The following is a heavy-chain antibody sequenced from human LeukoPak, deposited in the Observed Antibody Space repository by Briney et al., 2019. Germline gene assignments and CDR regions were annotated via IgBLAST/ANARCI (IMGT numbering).Heavy chain of an antibody. V-gene: IGHV3-7*01. CDR1: GFTFSSYW. Sequence: PGGSLRLSCAASGFTFSSYWMTWVRQAPGKGLAWVANIRQDGSAKYYMDSVKGRFTISRDNAKNSLYLQMNSPGAEDTAVYYCARVNPLMAPGAFDIWGQGTMVAVSS. J-gene: IGHJ3*02. CDR2: IRQDGSAK. D-gene: IGHD2-8*01. CDR3: ARVNPLMAPGAFDI.